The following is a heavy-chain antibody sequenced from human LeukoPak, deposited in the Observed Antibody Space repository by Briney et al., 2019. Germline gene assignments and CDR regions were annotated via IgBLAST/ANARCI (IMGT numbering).Heavy chain of an antibody. CDR3: ARGLAAAGTYYYYYGMDV. D-gene: IGHD6-13*01. J-gene: IGHJ6*02. Sequence: GGSLRLSCAASGFTFSSYSMNWVRQAPGKGLEWVSYISSSSSTIYYADSVKGRFTISRDNAKNSLYLQMNSLRAEDTAVYYCARGLAAAGTYYYYYGMDVWGQGTTVTVSS. CDR2: ISSSSSTI. CDR1: GFTFSSYS. V-gene: IGHV3-48*04.